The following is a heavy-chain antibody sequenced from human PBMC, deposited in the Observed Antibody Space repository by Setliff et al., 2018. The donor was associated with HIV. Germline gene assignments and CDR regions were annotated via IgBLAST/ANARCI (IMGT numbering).Heavy chain of an antibody. Sequence: GESLKISCKGSGNTFTGYWFGWVRQMPGKGLEWMGMIYPSDSYTNYSPSFQGHVTISADKSISTAYLQWSSLKASDTAMYYCARHSGVPAAMDYYYYMDVWGKGTTVTVSS. V-gene: IGHV5-10-1*01. CDR3: ARHSGVPAAMDYYYYMDV. D-gene: IGHD2-2*01. CDR2: IYPSDSYT. J-gene: IGHJ6*03. CDR1: GNTFTGYW.